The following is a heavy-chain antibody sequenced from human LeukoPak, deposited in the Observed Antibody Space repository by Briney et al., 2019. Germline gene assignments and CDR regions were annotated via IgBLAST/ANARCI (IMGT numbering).Heavy chain of an antibody. CDR3: CSGSYYSDY. V-gene: IGHV3-74*01. D-gene: IGHD3-10*02. CDR1: GFTFSSYW. J-gene: IGHJ4*02. CDR2: INSDGSST. Sequence: PGGSLRLSRAASGFTFSSYWMHWVRQAPGKGLVWVSRINSDGSSTNYADSVKGRFTISRDNAKNTLYLQMNSLRAEDTAVYYCCSGSYYSDYWGQGTLVTVSS.